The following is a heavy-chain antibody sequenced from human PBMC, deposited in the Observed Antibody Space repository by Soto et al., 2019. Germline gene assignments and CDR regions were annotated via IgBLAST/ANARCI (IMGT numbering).Heavy chain of an antibody. CDR2: ISYDGTIT. D-gene: IGHD2-2*01. CDR1: GFTISNYG. Sequence: PGGSLRLSCAASGFTISNYGMHWVRQAPGKGLEWAAVISYDGTITYYADSVKGRLTISRDNSKNTLYLQMNSLRTEDTAVYYCATTRVGPCSSSICFSGIFDGMDVWGQGTTVTVSS. J-gene: IGHJ6*02. CDR3: ATTRVGPCSSSICFSGIFDGMDV. V-gene: IGHV3-30-3*01.